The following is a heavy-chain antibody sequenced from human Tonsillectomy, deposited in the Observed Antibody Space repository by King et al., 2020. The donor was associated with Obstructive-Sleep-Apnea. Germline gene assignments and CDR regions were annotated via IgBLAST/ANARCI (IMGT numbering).Heavy chain of an antibody. CDR2: INPNNGGT. J-gene: IGHJ3*02. CDR1: GYTFIGYY. Sequence: QLVQSGAEVKKPGASVKVSCKASGYTFIGYYMHWVRQAPGQGLEWMGWINPNNGGTNYAQKFQGRVTMTRDTSISTAFMELSRLKSDDTAVYYCSRGTCCCDNAFDIWGQGTMVTVSS. CDR3: SRGTCCCDNAFDI. V-gene: IGHV1-2*02. D-gene: IGHD3/OR15-3a*01.